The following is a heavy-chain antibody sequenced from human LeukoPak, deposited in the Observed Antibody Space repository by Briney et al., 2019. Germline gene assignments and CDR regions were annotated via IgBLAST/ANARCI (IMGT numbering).Heavy chain of an antibody. CDR1: GSTFSSQT. V-gene: IGHV3-48*04. CDR2: ISNTGSVI. CDR3: ARDSGAAAPTFFDY. D-gene: IGHD2-2*01. Sequence: PGGSLRLSCAASGSTFSSQTMNWVRQAPGKGLEWISYISNTGSVIYYADSVKGRFTISRDNAKNSLYLQMNSLRAEDTAVYYCARDSGAAAPTFFDYWGQGTLVTVSS. J-gene: IGHJ4*02.